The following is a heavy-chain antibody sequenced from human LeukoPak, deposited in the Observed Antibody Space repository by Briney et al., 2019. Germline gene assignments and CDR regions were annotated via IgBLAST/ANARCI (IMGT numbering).Heavy chain of an antibody. CDR2: IYSGGSI. J-gene: IGHJ3*02. CDR3: ARALNGFDI. Sequence: GGSLRLSCAAPGLIVSSNYMTWVRQAPGKGLEWVSVIYSGGSIYYADSVKGRFAISRDNSRNTLYLQMNSLRAEDTAVYYCARALNGFDIWGPGTLVTVSS. V-gene: IGHV3-53*01. CDR1: GLIVSSNY.